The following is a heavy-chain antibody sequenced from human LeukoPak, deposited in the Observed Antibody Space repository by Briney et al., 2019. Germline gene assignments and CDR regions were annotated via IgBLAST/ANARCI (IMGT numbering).Heavy chain of an antibody. CDR3: ARWYSSGWFDP. V-gene: IGHV3-7*01. CDR1: GVTFSSYW. D-gene: IGHD6-19*01. Sequence: PGGSLRLSCAASGVTFSSYWMSWVRQAPGKGLEWVANIKQDGSEKYYVDSVKGRFTISRDNAKNSLYLQMNSLRAEDTAVYYCARWYSSGWFDPWGQGTLVTVSS. CDR2: IKQDGSEK. J-gene: IGHJ5*02.